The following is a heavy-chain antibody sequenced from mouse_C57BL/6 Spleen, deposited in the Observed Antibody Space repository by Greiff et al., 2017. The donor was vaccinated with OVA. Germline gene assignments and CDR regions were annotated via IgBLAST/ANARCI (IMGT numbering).Heavy chain of an antibody. Sequence: VQLQQSGPELVKPGASVKISCKASGYTFTDYYMNWVKQSHGKSLEWIGDINPNNGGTSYNQKFKGKATLTVDKSSSTAYMELRSLTSEDSAVYYGARGPGGYFDDWGQGTTLTVSS. J-gene: IGHJ2*01. CDR3: ARGPGGYFDD. CDR1: GYTFTDYY. CDR2: INPNNGGT. V-gene: IGHV1-26*01.